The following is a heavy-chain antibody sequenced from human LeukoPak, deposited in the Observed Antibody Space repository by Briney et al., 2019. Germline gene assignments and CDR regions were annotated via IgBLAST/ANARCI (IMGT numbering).Heavy chain of an antibody. CDR2: ISGSGYNT. D-gene: IGHD2-15*01. CDR1: GFTFSSYT. J-gene: IGHJ4*02. Sequence: GGSLRLSCAASGFTFSSYTMSWVRLAPGKGLEWVSSISGSGYNTYDADSVKGRFTISRDNSKNTLYLQMNSLRAEDTAVYYCAKDLDGELPLVGFDYWGQGSLVTVSS. CDR3: AKDLDGELPLVGFDY. V-gene: IGHV3-23*01.